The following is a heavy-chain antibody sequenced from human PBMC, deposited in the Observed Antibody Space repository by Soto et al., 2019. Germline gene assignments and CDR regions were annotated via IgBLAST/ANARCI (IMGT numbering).Heavy chain of an antibody. Sequence: QVTLKESGPVLVKPTETLTLTCTVSGFSLSNARMGVSWIRQPPGKALEWLAHIFSNDEKSYSTSLKRRLTIPKDTSKSHVVLTMTNKDRVDTATYFCARGYSSGFVLFGYWGQGTLVTVSS. CDR2: IFSNDEK. CDR1: GFSLSNARMG. CDR3: ARGYSSGFVLFGY. D-gene: IGHD6-19*01. J-gene: IGHJ4*02. V-gene: IGHV2-26*01.